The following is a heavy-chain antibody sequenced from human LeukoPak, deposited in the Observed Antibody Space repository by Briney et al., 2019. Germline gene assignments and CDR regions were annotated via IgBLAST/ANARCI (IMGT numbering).Heavy chain of an antibody. CDR1: GFTFSSYS. D-gene: IGHD2-2*01. CDR2: ISSSSSYI. V-gene: IGHV3-21*01. Sequence: GGSLRLSCAASGFTFSSYSMNWVRQAPGKGLEWVSSISSSSSYIYYADSVKGRFTLSRDNAKNSLYLQMNSLRAEDTAVYYCAREPQYCSSTSCYGGAFDIWGQGTMVTVSS. J-gene: IGHJ3*02. CDR3: AREPQYCSSTSCYGGAFDI.